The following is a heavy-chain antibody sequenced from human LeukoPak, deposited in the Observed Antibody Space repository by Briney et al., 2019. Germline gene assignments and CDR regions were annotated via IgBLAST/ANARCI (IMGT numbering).Heavy chain of an antibody. J-gene: IGHJ4*02. CDR3: AKVGSGYSFDY. CDR2: ISYSAISI. V-gene: IGHV3-23*01. D-gene: IGHD3-22*01. CDR1: GFTFSTYP. Sequence: GGSLRLSCAASGFTFSTYPMSWVRQAPGKGLEWVSGISYSAISIFYADSVKGRFTISRDNSKNTLYLQMNSLRAEDTAVYYCAKVGSGYSFDYWGQGTLVTVSS.